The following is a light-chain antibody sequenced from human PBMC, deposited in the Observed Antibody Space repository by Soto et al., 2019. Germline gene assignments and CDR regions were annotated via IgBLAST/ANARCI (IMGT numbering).Light chain of an antibody. CDR2: DVT. J-gene: IGLJ2*01. V-gene: IGLV2-14*01. Sequence: QSALTQPASVSGSPGQSITISCTGTSSDVGGYNYVSWYQQHPGKAPKLMIYDVTYRPSGVSNRFSGSKSGNTASLTISGLQAEDEADYYCSSYTSSNTLGFGGGTKVTVL. CDR3: SSYTSSNTLG. CDR1: SSDVGGYNY.